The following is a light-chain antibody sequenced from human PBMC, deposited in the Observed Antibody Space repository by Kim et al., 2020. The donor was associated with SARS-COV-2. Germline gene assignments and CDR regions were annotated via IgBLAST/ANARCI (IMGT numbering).Light chain of an antibody. CDR2: DAS. CDR3: QQRSNWPPKVT. J-gene: IGKJ4*01. V-gene: IGKV3-11*01. CDR1: QSVSSY. Sequence: EIVLTQSPATLSLSPGERATLSCRASQSVSSYLAWYQQKPGQAPRLLIYDASNRATGIPARFSGSGSATDFTLTISSLEPEDFAVYYCQQRSNWPPKVTFGGGTKLEI.